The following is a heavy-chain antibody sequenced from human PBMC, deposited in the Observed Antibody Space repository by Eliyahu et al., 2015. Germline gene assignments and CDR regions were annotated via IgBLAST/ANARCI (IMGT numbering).Heavy chain of an antibody. V-gene: IGHV4-39*01. CDR3: ASPMEYLYDSSGYYQYDS. CDR1: GVSSSXWXYS. J-gene: IGHJ4*02. Sequence: QLQLQESGPGLVKPSETLSLTCTVSGVSSSXWXYSWGWIRQPPGKGLQWIGNIFYSGNTYYNPSLKSRVTISADTSKNQFSLNLSSVTAADTAVYYCASPMEYLYDSSGYYQYDSWGQGILVTVSS. CDR2: IFYSGNT. D-gene: IGHD3-22*01.